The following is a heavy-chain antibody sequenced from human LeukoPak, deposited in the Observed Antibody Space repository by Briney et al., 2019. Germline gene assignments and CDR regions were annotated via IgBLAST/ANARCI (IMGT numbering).Heavy chain of an antibody. D-gene: IGHD4-17*01. CDR1: GGSFSGYY. CDR3: ARNPSTVTNFGF. J-gene: IGHJ4*02. Sequence: ASETLSLTCAVYGGSFSGYYWSWIRQPPGKGLEWIGEINHSGSTNYNPSLKSRVTMSLDTSKNQLSLKLTSVTAADTAVYYCARNPSTVTNFGFWGQGTLVTVSS. CDR2: INHSGST. V-gene: IGHV4-34*01.